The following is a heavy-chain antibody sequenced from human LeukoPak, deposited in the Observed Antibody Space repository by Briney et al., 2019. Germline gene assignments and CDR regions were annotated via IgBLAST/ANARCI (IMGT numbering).Heavy chain of an antibody. CDR2: INWNGGST. Sequence: GGSLRLSCAASGFTFDDYGMSWVRQAPGKGVEWVSGINWNGGSTGYADSVKGRFTISRDNAKNSLYLQMNSLRAEDTALYHCARSDSSSWRFWFDPWGQGTLVTVSS. J-gene: IGHJ5*02. V-gene: IGHV3-20*01. D-gene: IGHD6-13*01. CDR1: GFTFDDYG. CDR3: ARSDSSSWRFWFDP.